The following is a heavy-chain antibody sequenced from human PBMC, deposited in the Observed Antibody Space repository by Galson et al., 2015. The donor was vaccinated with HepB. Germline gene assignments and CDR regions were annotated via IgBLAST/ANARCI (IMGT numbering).Heavy chain of an antibody. CDR2: IIPILGIA. CDR1: GGTFSSYA. Sequence: SVKVSCKASGGTFSSYAISWVRQAPGQGLEWMGGIIPILGIANYAQNFQGRVTITADKSTSTAYMELSSLRSEDTAVYYCARGRYYYGSGSFRDPLYYYYYMDGWGRGTTVTVSS. D-gene: IGHD3-10*01. V-gene: IGHV1-69*10. J-gene: IGHJ6*03. CDR3: ARGRYYYGSGSFRDPLYYYYYMDG.